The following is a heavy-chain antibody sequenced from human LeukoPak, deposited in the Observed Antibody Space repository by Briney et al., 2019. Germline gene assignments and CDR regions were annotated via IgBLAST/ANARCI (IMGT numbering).Heavy chain of an antibody. J-gene: IGHJ4*02. CDR1: GYTFTSYD. V-gene: IGHV1-8*03. CDR2: MNPNSGNT. Sequence: ASVKVSCKASGYTFTSYDMNWVRQATGQGLEWMGWMNPNSGNTGYAQKFQGRVTITRNTSISTAYMELSSLRSEDTAVYYCARGKSGSYYQNGFDYWGQGTLVTVSS. D-gene: IGHD1-26*01. CDR3: ARGKSGSYYQNGFDY.